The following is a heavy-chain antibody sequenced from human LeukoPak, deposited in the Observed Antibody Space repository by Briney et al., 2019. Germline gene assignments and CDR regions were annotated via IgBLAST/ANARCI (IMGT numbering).Heavy chain of an antibody. CDR1: GGSTSSGDYY. Sequence: SQTLSLTCTVSGGSTSSGDYYWSWIRQPPGKGLEWIGYIYYSGSTYYNPSLKSRVTISVDTSKNQFSLKLSSVTAADTAVYYCASVIADYGGEWFDPWGQGTLVTVSS. V-gene: IGHV4-30-4*01. CDR2: IYYSGST. D-gene: IGHD4/OR15-4a*01. J-gene: IGHJ5*02. CDR3: ASVIADYGGEWFDP.